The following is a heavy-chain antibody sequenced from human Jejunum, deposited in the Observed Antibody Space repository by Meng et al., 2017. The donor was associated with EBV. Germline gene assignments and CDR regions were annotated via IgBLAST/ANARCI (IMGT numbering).Heavy chain of an antibody. CDR3: AKSNDYSLNS. CDR1: GDSTSSSHW. CDR2: MHPGGST. Sequence: QVQLGESVAGLVEPSGTLSPTCAVSGDSTSSSHWWSWVRQPPGKGLEWIGEMHPGGSTNYNPSLKSRVTISVDNSKNQFSLKLTSVTAADTAVYYCAKSNDYSLNSWGQGTLVTVSS. V-gene: IGHV4-4*02. J-gene: IGHJ4*02. D-gene: IGHD4-11*01.